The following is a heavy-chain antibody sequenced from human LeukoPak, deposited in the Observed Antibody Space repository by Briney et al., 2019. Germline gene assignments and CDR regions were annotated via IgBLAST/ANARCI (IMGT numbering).Heavy chain of an antibody. CDR2: ISGSGGRT. Sequence: GSLRLSCAASGFTFSNSAMSWVRQAPGKGLEWVSGISGSGGRTYYADSVKGRFTITRDKSKNTPYMQMNSLRAEDTAVYYCALAAFSTRLRGVFQICVQETIVTVSS. V-gene: IGHV3-23*01. CDR1: GFTFSNSA. J-gene: IGHJ3*02. D-gene: IGHD3-10*01. CDR3: ALAAFSTRLRGVFQI.